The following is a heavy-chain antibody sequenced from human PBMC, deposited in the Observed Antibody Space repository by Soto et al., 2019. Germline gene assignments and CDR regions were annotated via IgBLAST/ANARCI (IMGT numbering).Heavy chain of an antibody. J-gene: IGHJ4*02. CDR1: GFTFSDYY. CDR3: ARRGPSSGWYGPLLDD. CDR2: ISSSSSYT. V-gene: IGHV3-11*06. Sequence: GSLRLSCAASGFTFSDYYMSWIRQAPGKGLEWVSYISSSSSYTNYADSVKGRFTISRDNAKNSLYLQMNSLRAEDTAVYYCARRGPSSGWYGPLLDDWGQGTLVTVSS. D-gene: IGHD6-19*01.